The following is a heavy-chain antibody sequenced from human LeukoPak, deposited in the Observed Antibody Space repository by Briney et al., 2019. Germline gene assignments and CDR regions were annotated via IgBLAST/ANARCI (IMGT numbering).Heavy chain of an antibody. D-gene: IGHD3-10*01. CDR3: ARQEYYYASGSYSHFDY. J-gene: IGHJ4*02. Sequence: GESLKISCKGSGYSFTSYWIGWVRQMPGKGLEWMGIIYPGDSDTRYSPSFQGQVTISADKSISTAYLQWSSLKASDTAIYYCARQEYYYASGSYSHFDYWGQGTLVTVSS. CDR2: IYPGDSDT. CDR1: GYSFTSYW. V-gene: IGHV5-51*01.